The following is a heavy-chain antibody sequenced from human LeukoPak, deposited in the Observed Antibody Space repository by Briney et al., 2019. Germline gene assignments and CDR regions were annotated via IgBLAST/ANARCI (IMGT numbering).Heavy chain of an antibody. V-gene: IGHV4-4*07. D-gene: IGHD2-2*02. Sequence: PSETLSLTCTVSGGSISDDYWSWLRQPPGKGLEWIGRIYTSGSTNYNPSLKSRVTMSVDTSKNQFSLKLSSVTAADTAVYYCAREASPAAIVAAYYYYYYMDVWGKGTTVTVSS. J-gene: IGHJ6*03. CDR1: GGSISDDY. CDR3: AREASPAAIVAAYYYYYYMDV. CDR2: IYTSGST.